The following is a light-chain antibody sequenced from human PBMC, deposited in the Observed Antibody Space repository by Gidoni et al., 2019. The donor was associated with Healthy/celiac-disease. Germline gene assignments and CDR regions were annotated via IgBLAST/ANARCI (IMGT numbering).Light chain of an antibody. CDR2: DAS. J-gene: IGKJ1*01. V-gene: IGKV3-11*01. Sequence: EIVLTQSPATLSLSPGERATLSCRASQSVSSYLAWYQQKPGQAPRLLIYDASNRATGIPARFSGSGSGTDFTLTISSLEPEDFAVYYCQQRSNWRGTFXQXTKVXIK. CDR1: QSVSSY. CDR3: QQRSNWRGT.